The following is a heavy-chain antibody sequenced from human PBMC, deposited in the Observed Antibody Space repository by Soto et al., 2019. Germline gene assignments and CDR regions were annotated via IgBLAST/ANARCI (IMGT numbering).Heavy chain of an antibody. Sequence: SVKVSCKASGGTFRSYAINWVRQAPGQGLEWMGGIIPIFGTANYAQKFQGRVTITADESTSTAYMELSSLRSEDTAVYYCASGYTSSWYQTEPRYYYYGMDVLGQGTTVTVSS. CDR2: IIPIFGTA. J-gene: IGHJ6*02. D-gene: IGHD6-13*01. CDR3: ASGYTSSWYQTEPRYYYYGMDV. V-gene: IGHV1-69*13. CDR1: GGTFRSYA.